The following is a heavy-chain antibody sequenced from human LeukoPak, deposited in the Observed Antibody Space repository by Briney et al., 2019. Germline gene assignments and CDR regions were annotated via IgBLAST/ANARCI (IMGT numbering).Heavy chain of an antibody. J-gene: IGHJ4*02. Sequence: GGSLRLSCAASGFTFSSYAITWVRQAPGKGLEWVSAISSSGGSIYYADSVKGRFTISRDNSKNTLYLQMNSLRAEDTAVYYCTTLTMILVHEDYWGQGTLVTVSS. CDR1: GFTFSSYA. CDR2: ISSSGGSI. V-gene: IGHV3-23*01. D-gene: IGHD3-22*01. CDR3: TTLTMILVHEDY.